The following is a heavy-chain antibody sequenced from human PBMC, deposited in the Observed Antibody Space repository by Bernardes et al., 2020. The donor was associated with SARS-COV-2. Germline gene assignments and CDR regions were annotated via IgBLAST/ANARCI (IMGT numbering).Heavy chain of an antibody. Sequence: TLSLTCAVYGGSFSGYYWSWIRQPPGKGLEWIGEINHSGSTNYNPSLKSRVTISVDTSKNQFSLKLSSVTAADTAVYYCARRRGENWFDPWGQGTLVTVSS. CDR3: ARRRGENWFDP. J-gene: IGHJ5*02. CDR2: INHSGST. CDR1: GGSFSGYY. D-gene: IGHD3-16*01. V-gene: IGHV4-34*01.